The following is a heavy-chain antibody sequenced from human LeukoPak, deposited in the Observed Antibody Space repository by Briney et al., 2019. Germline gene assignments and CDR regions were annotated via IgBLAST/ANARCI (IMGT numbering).Heavy chain of an antibody. CDR3: ARGAQGYCSGGSCYSKNWFDP. CDR1: GGSISSSSYY. Sequence: PSETLSLTCTVSGGSISSSSYYWGWIRQPPGKGLEWIGSIYYSGSTYYNPSLKSRVTISVDTSKNQFSLKLSSVTAADTAVYYCARGAQGYCSGGSCYSKNWFDPWGQGTLVTVSS. D-gene: IGHD2-15*01. J-gene: IGHJ5*02. V-gene: IGHV4-39*01. CDR2: IYYSGST.